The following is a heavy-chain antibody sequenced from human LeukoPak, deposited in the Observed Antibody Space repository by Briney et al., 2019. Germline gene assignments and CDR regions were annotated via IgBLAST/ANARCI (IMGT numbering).Heavy chain of an antibody. J-gene: IGHJ4*02. CDR3: ARDSTVAGLTFDY. CDR2: IIPIFGTA. D-gene: IGHD6-19*01. V-gene: IGHV1-69*06. CDR1: GGTFSSYA. Sequence: ASVKVSCKASGGTFSSYAISWVRQAPGQGLEWMGGIIPIFGTANYAQKFQGRVTITADKSTSTAYMELSSLRSEDTAVYYCARDSTVAGLTFDYWGQGTLVTVSS.